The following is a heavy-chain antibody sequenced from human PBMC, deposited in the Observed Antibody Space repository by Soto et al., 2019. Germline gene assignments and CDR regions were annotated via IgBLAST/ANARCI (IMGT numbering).Heavy chain of an antibody. V-gene: IGHV2-5*02. CDR2: IYWDDDK. CDR3: THKAQWPVGENWFDP. Sequence: QITLKESGPTLVKPTQTLTLTCTFSGFSLTTSEVGVGWIRQPPGKALEWLALIYWDDDKRYSPSLKSRLTITKDTSKNQVVLTMTNMDPVDTATYYCTHKAQWPVGENWFDPWGQGTRVTVSS. J-gene: IGHJ5*02. CDR1: GFSLTTSEVG. D-gene: IGHD4-17*01.